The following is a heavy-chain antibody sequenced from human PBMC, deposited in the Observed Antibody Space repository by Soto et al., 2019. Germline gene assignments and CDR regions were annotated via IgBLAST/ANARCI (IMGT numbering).Heavy chain of an antibody. CDR3: FFFQAEDGIRDVRSVSAFLLNRSSDL. CDR2: LYYSGST. J-gene: IGHJ2*01. D-gene: IGHD3-10*02. V-gene: IGHV4-59*08. Sequence: KGLEWIGYLYYSGSTNYNPSLKSRVTIAVDTAKKQFSLKLSSVTAADTAVYYCFFFQAEDGIRDVRSVSAFLLNRSSDL.